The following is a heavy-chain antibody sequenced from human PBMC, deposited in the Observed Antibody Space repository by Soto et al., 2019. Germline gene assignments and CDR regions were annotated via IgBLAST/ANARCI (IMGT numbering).Heavy chain of an antibody. J-gene: IGHJ6*02. CDR3: ARDVIAAAKGMDV. Sequence: GGSLRLSCAASGFTFSSYGMHWVRQAPGKGLEWVAVIWYDGSNKYYAGSVKGRFTISRDNSKNTLYLQMNSLRAEDTAVYYCARDVIAAAKGMDVWGQGTTVTVSS. V-gene: IGHV3-33*01. CDR2: IWYDGSNK. CDR1: GFTFSSYG. D-gene: IGHD6-13*01.